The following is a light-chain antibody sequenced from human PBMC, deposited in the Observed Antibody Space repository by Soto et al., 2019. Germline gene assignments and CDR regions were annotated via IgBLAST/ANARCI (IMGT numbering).Light chain of an antibody. CDR2: DAS. CDR3: QQRSNWPRLT. J-gene: IGKJ4*01. CDR1: QSVSSY. Sequence: EIVLTQSPATLSLSPGERATLSCRASQSVSSYLAWYQQKPGQAPRLLIYDASNRATGIPARFSGSGSGTDFTLTISSLEPEDFAVYYCQQRSNWPRLTFGGATKVEIK. V-gene: IGKV3-11*01.